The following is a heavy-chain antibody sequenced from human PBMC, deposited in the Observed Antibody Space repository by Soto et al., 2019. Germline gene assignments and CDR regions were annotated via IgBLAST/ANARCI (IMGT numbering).Heavy chain of an antibody. CDR3: ARLDYGDPHDAFDI. V-gene: IGHV4-4*02. J-gene: IGHJ3*02. D-gene: IGHD4-17*01. CDR2: GYHTGGS. Sequence: SETLSLTCAVSGGSITSTNWWSWVRQPPGQGLEGVGEGYHTGGSNYNPSLKSRVTRSVDTSKNQFSLKLSSVTAADTAVYYCARLDYGDPHDAFDIWGQGTIVTVSS. CDR1: GGSITSTNW.